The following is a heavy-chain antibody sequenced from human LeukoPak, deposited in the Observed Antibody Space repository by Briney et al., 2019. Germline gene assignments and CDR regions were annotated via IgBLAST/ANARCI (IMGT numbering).Heavy chain of an antibody. Sequence: SETLSLTCTVSGGSISSCYWSWLRQPAGKGLEWIGRIYTSGSNNYNPSLKSRVTMSVDTSKNQFSLKLSSVTAADTAVYYCARDLGAAAGTVVFDYWGQGTLVTVSS. CDR2: IYTSGSN. D-gene: IGHD6-13*01. CDR3: ARDLGAAAGTVVFDY. J-gene: IGHJ4*02. V-gene: IGHV4-4*07. CDR1: GGSISSCY.